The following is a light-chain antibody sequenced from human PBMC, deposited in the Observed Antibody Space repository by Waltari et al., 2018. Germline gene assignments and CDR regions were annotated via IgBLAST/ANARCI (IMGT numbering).Light chain of an antibody. J-gene: IGKJ4*01. V-gene: IGKV4-1*01. CDR2: GAS. CDR3: QQYYNTPLLT. CDR1: QSLLFNSNNQNY. Sequence: IVMTQSPDSLAVSLAERATINCKSSQSLLFNSNNQNYLAWYQQKSGQAPKLLIYGASTRESGVPDRFSGSGSGTDFTLTINSLHAEDVAVYYCQQYYNTPLLTFGGGTKVEI.